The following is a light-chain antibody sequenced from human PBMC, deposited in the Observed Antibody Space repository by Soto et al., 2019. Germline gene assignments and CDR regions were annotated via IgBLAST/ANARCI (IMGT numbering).Light chain of an antibody. Sequence: ALAQPASVSGSPGQSITISCTGTSSDVGAYNLVSWYQHLPDKAPKLIISEVTNRPSGVSDRFSGSKSGNTASLTISGLQAEDEADYYCASLTSTNFVFGSGTKGTVL. J-gene: IGLJ1*01. V-gene: IGLV2-14*01. CDR3: ASLTSTNFV. CDR1: SSDVGAYNL. CDR2: EVT.